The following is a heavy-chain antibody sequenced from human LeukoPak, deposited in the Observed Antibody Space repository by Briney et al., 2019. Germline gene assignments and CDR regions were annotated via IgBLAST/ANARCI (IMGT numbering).Heavy chain of an antibody. V-gene: IGHV3-7*01. Sequence: PGGSLRLSCAASGFTFSSYWLSWVRQAPGKGLEWVANIKQDGSEKYYVDSVKGRITISRDNAKNSLSLQMNSLRAEDTAVYHCARWGSSSSCRTMVRGVICYYYTDVWGKGTTVTVSS. CDR2: IKQDGSEK. J-gene: IGHJ6*03. CDR1: GFTFSSYW. D-gene: IGHD3-10*01. CDR3: ARWGSSSSCRTMVRGVICYYYTDV.